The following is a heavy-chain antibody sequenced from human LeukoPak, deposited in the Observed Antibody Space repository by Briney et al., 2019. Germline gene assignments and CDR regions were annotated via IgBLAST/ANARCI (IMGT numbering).Heavy chain of an antibody. J-gene: IGHJ6*03. CDR1: GDSVSSNSAA. V-gene: IGHV6-1*01. D-gene: IGHD5-12*01. CDR2: TYYRSKWYN. CDR3: ARASTDIVATIGGDYYYYCYMDV. Sequence: SQTLSLTCAISGDSVSSNSAAWNWIRQSPSRGLEWLGRTYYRSKWYNDYAVSVKSRITINPDTSKNQFSLQLNSVTPEDTAVYYCARASTDIVATIGGDYYYYCYMDVWGKGTTVTVSS.